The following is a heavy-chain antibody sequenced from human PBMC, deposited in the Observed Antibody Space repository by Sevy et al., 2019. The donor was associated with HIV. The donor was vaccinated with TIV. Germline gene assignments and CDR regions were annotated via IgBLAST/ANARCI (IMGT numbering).Heavy chain of an antibody. J-gene: IGHJ4*02. CDR1: GFTFSPYW. CDR3: ARGVGLDC. D-gene: IGHD1-26*01. Sequence: GGSLRLSCAASGFTFSPYWMTWVRQAPGKGLEGVANIRPDGSDKYYVDSVKGRFTISRDNAKNSLYLQMNSLRAEDSAMYYCARGVGLDCWGQGALVTVSS. CDR2: IRPDGSDK. V-gene: IGHV3-7*01.